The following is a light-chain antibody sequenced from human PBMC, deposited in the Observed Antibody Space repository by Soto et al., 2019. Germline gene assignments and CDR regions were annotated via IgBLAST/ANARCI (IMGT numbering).Light chain of an antibody. V-gene: IGKV3-11*01. CDR3: QHRSNRPSWT. J-gene: IGKJ1*01. Sequence: EIVLTQSPATLSLSPGERATLSCRATETLRTFLAGYQQKAAQAPSRLIYDAANRATGIPDRFSGSGSGTDFTLTISSLETEDLAVYYCQHRSNRPSWTFGAGTKVDIK. CDR2: DAA. CDR1: ETLRTF.